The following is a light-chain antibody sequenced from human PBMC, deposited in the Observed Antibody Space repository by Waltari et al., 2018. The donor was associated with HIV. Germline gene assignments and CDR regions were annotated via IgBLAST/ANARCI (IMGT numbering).Light chain of an antibody. CDR2: AAS. J-gene: IGKJ4*01. V-gene: IGKV1-39*01. Sequence: DIQMTQSPSSLSASVGDRVTISCRASQPISNSLNWFQQKPGKAPNLLSYAASSLQSGVPSRFRGSGSGTDFTLTISSLQPEDFATYYCHQTYTTPPTFGGGTKVEIK. CDR3: HQTYTTPPT. CDR1: QPISNS.